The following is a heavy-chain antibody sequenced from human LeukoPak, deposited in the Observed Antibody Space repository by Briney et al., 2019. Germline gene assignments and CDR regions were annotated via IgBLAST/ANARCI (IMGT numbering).Heavy chain of an antibody. Sequence: ASVKVSCKASGGTFSSYAISWVRQAPGQGLEWMGGIIPIFGTANYAQKFQGRVTITADESTSTAYMELSSLRSEDTAVYYCARGRYSSSINSMDVWGQGTTVTVSS. CDR1: GGTFSSYA. J-gene: IGHJ6*02. CDR3: ARGRYSSSINSMDV. CDR2: IIPIFGTA. D-gene: IGHD6-6*01. V-gene: IGHV1-69*13.